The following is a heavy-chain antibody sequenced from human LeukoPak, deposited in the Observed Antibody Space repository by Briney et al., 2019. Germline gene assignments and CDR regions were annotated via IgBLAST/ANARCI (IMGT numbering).Heavy chain of an antibody. CDR2: INSDGSST. J-gene: IGHJ4*02. D-gene: IGHD2-2*01. V-gene: IGHV3-74*01. Sequence: PGGSLRLSCAASGFTFSSYWMHWVRQGPGKGLVWVSRINSDGSSTNYADSVRGRFTISRDNAENTLYLQMNSLRVKDTAVYYCARRVVVAAAPYYFDYWGQGTLVTVSS. CDR1: GFTFSSYW. CDR3: ARRVVVAAAPYYFDY.